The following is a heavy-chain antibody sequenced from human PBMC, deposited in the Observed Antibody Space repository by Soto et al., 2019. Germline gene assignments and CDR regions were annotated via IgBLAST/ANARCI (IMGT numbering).Heavy chain of an antibody. CDR2: INPNSGGT. CDR1: GYTFTGYY. V-gene: IGHV1-2*04. J-gene: IGHJ6*02. Sequence: ASVKVSCKASGYTFTGYYMHWVRQAPGQGLEWMGWINPNSGGTNYAQKFQGWVTMTRDTSISTAYMELSRLRSDDTAVYYCARGRGIAARPIYYYYGMDVWGQGTTVTVSS. D-gene: IGHD6-6*01. CDR3: ARGRGIAARPIYYYYGMDV.